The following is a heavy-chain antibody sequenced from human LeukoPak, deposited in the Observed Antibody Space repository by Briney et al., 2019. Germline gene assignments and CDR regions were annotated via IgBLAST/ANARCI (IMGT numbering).Heavy chain of an antibody. CDR2: INHSGST. D-gene: IGHD3-22*01. J-gene: IGHJ3*02. CDR1: GGSFSGYY. Sequence: SETLSLTCAVYGGSFSGYYWIWIRQPPGKGLEWIGEINHSGSTNYNPSLKSRVTMSVDTSKNQFSLKLSSVTAADTAVYYCARDPPHYYDSSGGDAFDIWGQGTMVTVSS. CDR3: ARDPPHYYDSSGGDAFDI. V-gene: IGHV4-34*01.